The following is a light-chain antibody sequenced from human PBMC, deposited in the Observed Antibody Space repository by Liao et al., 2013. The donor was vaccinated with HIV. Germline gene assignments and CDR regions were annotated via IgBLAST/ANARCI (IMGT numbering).Light chain of an antibody. Sequence: SSELTQPLSVSVSPGQTASITCSGDYLGDKYASWYQHKPGQAPVLVIYQDNQRPSGIPERFSGSNSGNTATLTISETQAIDEADYYCQTWDSSTYVFGTGTKVTVL. CDR3: QTWDSSTYV. CDR1: YLGDKY. CDR2: QDN. V-gene: IGLV3-1*01. J-gene: IGLJ1*01.